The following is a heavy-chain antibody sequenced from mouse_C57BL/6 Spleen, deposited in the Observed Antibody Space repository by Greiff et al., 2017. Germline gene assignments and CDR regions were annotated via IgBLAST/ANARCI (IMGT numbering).Heavy chain of an antibody. Sequence: VQLQQPGAELVRPGSSVKLSCKASGYTFTSYWMDWVKQRPGQGLEWIGNIYPSDSETHYNQKFKDKATLTVDKSSSTAYMQLSSLTSEDSAVYYCARGGGSSRDYWGQGTTLTVSS. CDR2: IYPSDSET. D-gene: IGHD1-1*01. CDR3: ARGGGSSRDY. J-gene: IGHJ2*01. V-gene: IGHV1-61*01. CDR1: GYTFTSYW.